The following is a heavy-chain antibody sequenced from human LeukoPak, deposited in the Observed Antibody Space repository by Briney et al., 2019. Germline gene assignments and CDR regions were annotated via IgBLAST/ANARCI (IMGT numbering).Heavy chain of an antibody. V-gene: IGHV4-61*02. Sequence: TLSLTCTVSGGSISSGSYYWSWIRRPAGKGLEWIGRIYTSGSTNYNPSLKSRVTISVDTSKNQFSLKLSSVTAADTAVYYCARDAGSSWYPFDYWGQGTLVTVSS. D-gene: IGHD6-13*01. CDR2: IYTSGST. CDR3: ARDAGSSWYPFDY. CDR1: GGSISSGSYY. J-gene: IGHJ4*02.